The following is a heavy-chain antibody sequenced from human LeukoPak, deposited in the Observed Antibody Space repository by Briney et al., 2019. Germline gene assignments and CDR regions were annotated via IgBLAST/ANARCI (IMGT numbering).Heavy chain of an antibody. CDR3: AKESNDFWGPDP. Sequence: GSLRLSCETSGFTFSSYAMSWVRQAPGKGLEWVSAISGSGGSTYYADSVKGRFTISRDNSKNTLYLQMNSLRAEDTAVYYCAKESNDFWGPDPWGQGTLVTVSS. D-gene: IGHD3-3*01. CDR1: GFTFSSYA. V-gene: IGHV3-23*01. CDR2: ISGSGGST. J-gene: IGHJ5*02.